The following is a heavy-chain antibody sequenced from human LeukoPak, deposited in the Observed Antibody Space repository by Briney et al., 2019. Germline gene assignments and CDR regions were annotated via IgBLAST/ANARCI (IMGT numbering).Heavy chain of an antibody. V-gene: IGHV1-69*05. D-gene: IGHD3-10*01. J-gene: IGHJ4*02. Sequence: SVKVPCKASGGTFSSYAISWVRQAPGQGLEWMGGIIPIFGTANYAQKFQGRVTITTDESTSTAYMELSSLRSEDTAVYYCARVRFRIGSAWYFDYWGQGTLVTVSS. CDR3: ARVRFRIGSAWYFDY. CDR2: IIPIFGTA. CDR1: GGTFSSYA.